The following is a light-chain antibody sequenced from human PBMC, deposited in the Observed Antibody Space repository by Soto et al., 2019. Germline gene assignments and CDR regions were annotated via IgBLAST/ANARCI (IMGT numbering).Light chain of an antibody. CDR3: QQRTRWPMT. CDR2: DGS. J-gene: IGKJ5*01. V-gene: IGKV3-11*01. Sequence: EIVLTQNPATLSLSPGERVTLSCRASQNLHSFLNWYQQRPGQAPRPLIYDGSKRAAGVPDRISGDGSGTDYTLTISSLEPEDFAVYYCQQRTRWPMTFGQGTRLEIK. CDR1: QNLHSF.